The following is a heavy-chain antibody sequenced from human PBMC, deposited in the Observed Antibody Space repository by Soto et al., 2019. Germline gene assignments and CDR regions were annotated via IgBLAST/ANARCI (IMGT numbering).Heavy chain of an antibody. CDR1: GGSFRGYS. CDR3: ARGRQVTPAALFKRAGDYSMDV. Sequence: ETLSLTCAVYGGSFRGYSWTWIRQPPGKGLEWIGEVNHSGSTYYSPSLMSRVTLSIDTSKNQFSLKLSSVTAADTAVYYCARGRQVTPAALFKRAGDYSMDVCRQGPTVTVSS. V-gene: IGHV4-34*01. CDR2: VNHSGST. J-gene: IGHJ6*02. D-gene: IGHD2-2*01.